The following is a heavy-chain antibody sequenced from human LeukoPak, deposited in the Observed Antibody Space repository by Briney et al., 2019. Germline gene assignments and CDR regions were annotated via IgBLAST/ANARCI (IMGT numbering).Heavy chain of an antibody. CDR3: ARGVLGGSGWTFDY. D-gene: IGHD6-19*01. J-gene: IGHJ4*02. CDR1: GFTSTTYW. V-gene: IGHV3-7*01. CDR2: IKQDGTEK. Sequence: GGSLRLSCAASGFTSTTYWMSWVRQAPGKGLEWVANIKQDGTEKYYVDSVKGRFTISRDNAKNSLYLQMNSLRAEDTAVYYCARGVLGGSGWTFDYWGQGTLVTVSS.